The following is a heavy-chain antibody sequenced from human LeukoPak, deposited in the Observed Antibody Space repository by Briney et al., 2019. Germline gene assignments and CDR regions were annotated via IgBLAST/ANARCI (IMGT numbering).Heavy chain of an antibody. J-gene: IGHJ4*02. CDR1: GFTFSGSG. CDR3: ATDVDWKYFDY. D-gene: IGHD3-9*01. V-gene: IGHV3-33*01. Sequence: SGGSLRLSCAASGFTFSGSGMHWVRQAPGKGLEWVAIISFGGSSKYYADSVKDRFTISRDNSKNTLYLQMNSLRAEDTAVYYCATDVDWKYFDYWGQGTLVTVSS. CDR2: ISFGGSSK.